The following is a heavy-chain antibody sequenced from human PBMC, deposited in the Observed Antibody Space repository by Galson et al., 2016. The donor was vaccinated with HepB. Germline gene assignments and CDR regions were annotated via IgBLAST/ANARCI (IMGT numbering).Heavy chain of an antibody. Sequence: SVKVSCKASGYTFSSYGINWVRQAPGQGLEWMGWINPYNGNTDYQQKPQGRLTLTIDTSTSTAYMELRSLRSDDTAVYYCARYQYGYFDYWGQGSLVTVSS. V-gene: IGHV1-18*01. J-gene: IGHJ4*02. CDR3: ARYQYGYFDY. D-gene: IGHD2-2*01. CDR1: GYTFSSYG. CDR2: INPYNGNT.